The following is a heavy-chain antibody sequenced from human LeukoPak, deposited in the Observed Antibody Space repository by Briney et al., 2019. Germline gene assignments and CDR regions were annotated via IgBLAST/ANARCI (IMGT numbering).Heavy chain of an antibody. J-gene: IGHJ5*02. CDR3: ARWGGSFSSRLDP. V-gene: IGHV3-23*01. CDR1: GSTSSTYA. CDR2: ISGSGAST. Sequence: GGSLRLSCAASGSTSSTYAMSWVRQAPGKGLEWVSAISGSGASTYYADSVTGRFTISRDNSKNTVFLHMKTLRVEDTALYYCARWGGSFSSRLDPWGQGTLVTVSS. D-gene: IGHD1-26*01.